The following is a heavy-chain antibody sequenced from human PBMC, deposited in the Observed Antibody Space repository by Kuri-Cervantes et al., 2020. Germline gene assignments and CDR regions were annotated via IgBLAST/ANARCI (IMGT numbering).Heavy chain of an antibody. CDR2: IYTSGIT. Sequence: GSLRLSCTVSGGSISSSSYYWGWIRQPPGEGLEWIGRIYTSGITNYNPSLTSRVTMSLDTSKNQFSLKLSSVTAADTTVYYCAGLRSGSYYGDVYYYGMDVWGQGTTVTVSS. D-gene: IGHD1-26*01. CDR1: GGSISSSSYY. V-gene: IGHV4-61*05. CDR3: AGLRSGSYYGDVYYYGMDV. J-gene: IGHJ6*02.